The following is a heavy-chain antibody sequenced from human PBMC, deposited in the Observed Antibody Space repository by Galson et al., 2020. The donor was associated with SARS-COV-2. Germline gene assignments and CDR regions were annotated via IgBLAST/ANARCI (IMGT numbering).Heavy chain of an antibody. CDR1: GDSVSTNSAA. Sequence: SQTLSLTCAISGDSVSTNSAAWNWIRQSPSRGLEWLGRTYYRSRWYNDYAVSVKSRIIINPDTSENQFSLQLNSVTPEDTAVYYCARGSCSRLSCLPGYNYYYYMDVWGKGTTGTVSS. V-gene: IGHV6-1*01. CDR3: ARGSCSRLSCLPGYNYYYYMDV. CDR2: TYYRSRWYN. D-gene: IGHD2-2*01. J-gene: IGHJ6*03.